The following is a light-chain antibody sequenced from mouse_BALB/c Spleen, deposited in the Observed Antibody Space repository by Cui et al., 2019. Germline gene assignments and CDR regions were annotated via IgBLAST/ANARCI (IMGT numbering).Light chain of an antibody. CDR2: PMS. V-gene: IGKV2-137*01. Sequence: DIVMTQAAPPVPVTPGEPVSTPCRSSKSLLHSNGTTYLYWFQQRPRHSPQLLIYPMSNLASGVPDRFSGSGSGTAFTLRISRMEAEDVGVYYCMQHLEYPSTFGGGTKLEIK. J-gene: IGKJ2*01. CDR3: MQHLEYPST. CDR1: KSLLHSNGTTY.